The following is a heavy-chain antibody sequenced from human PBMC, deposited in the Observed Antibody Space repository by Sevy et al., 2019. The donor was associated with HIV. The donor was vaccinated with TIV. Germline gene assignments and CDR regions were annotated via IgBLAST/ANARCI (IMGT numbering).Heavy chain of an antibody. CDR1: GFTFSSSA. V-gene: IGHV3-21*04. J-gene: IGHJ4*02. CDR3: ARDFTIFGVVSGIDY. Sequence: GGSLRLSCAASGFTFSSSAMTWVRQAPGKGLEWLSSISDDSRYIYYSDSVKGRFTISRANAKNLLFLQMNNLRVEDTAIYYCARDFTIFGVVSGIDYWGQGNLVTVSS. D-gene: IGHD3-3*01. CDR2: ISDDSRYI.